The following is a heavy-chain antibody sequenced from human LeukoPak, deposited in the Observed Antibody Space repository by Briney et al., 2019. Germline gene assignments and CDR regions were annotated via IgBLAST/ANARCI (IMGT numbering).Heavy chain of an antibody. Sequence: SETLSLTCAVYGGSFSGYYWSWIRQPPGKGLEWIGEINHSGSTNYNPSLKSRVTISVDTSKNQFSLKLSSVTAADTAVYYCARTRRFGELLPRRKYSWFDPWGQGTLVTVSS. CDR2: INHSGST. CDR1: GGSFSGYY. D-gene: IGHD3-10*01. V-gene: IGHV4-34*01. CDR3: ARTRRFGELLPRRKYSWFDP. J-gene: IGHJ5*02.